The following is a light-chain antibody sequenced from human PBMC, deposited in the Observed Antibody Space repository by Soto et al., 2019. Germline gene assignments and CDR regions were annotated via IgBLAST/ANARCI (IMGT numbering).Light chain of an antibody. CDR1: SSDVGGYNY. CDR3: SSYTSSSTPMV. J-gene: IGLJ2*01. V-gene: IGLV2-14*01. Sequence: QSALTQPASVSGSPGQSITISCTGTSSDVGGYNYVSWYQQHPGKAPKLMIYDLSNRPSGVSDRFSGSKSGNTASLTISGLQAEDEADYYCSSYTSSSTPMVFGGGTKLTVL. CDR2: DLS.